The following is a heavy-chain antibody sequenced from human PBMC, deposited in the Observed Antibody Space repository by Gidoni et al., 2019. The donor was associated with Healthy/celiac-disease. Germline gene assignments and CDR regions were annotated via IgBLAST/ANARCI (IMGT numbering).Heavy chain of an antibody. J-gene: IGHJ4*02. CDR2: ISSSSSYI. CDR1: GFTFSSYS. V-gene: IGHV3-21*01. CDR3: ARDPGGGAADVFDY. D-gene: IGHD3-16*01. Sequence: EVQLVESGGGLVKPGGSLRLSCAASGFTFSSYSMNWVRQAPGKGLELVSSISSSSSYIYYADSVKGRFTISRDNAKNALYLQMNSLRAEDTAVYYCARDPGGGAADVFDYWGQGTLVTVSS.